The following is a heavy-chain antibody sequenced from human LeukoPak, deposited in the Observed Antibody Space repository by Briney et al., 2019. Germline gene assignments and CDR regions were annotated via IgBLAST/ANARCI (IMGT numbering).Heavy chain of an antibody. D-gene: IGHD2-15*01. CDR1: GDSISGFY. J-gene: IGHJ4*02. CDR3: ARGVVAAPQTVDY. CDR2: IYYSGST. Sequence: SETLSLTCTVSGDSISGFYWSWIRQPPGKGLEWIGYIYYSGSTNYNPSLKSRVTISVDTSKNQFSLKLNSVSAADTAVYYCARGVVAAPQTVDYWGQGTLVTVSS. V-gene: IGHV4-59*01.